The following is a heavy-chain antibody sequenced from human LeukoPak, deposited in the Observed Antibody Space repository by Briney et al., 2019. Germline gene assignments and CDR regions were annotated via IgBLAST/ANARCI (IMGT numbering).Heavy chain of an antibody. D-gene: IGHD5-18*01. V-gene: IGHV3-73*01. CDR1: GFTFSGSA. J-gene: IGHJ4*02. Sequence: GGSLKLSCAASGFTFSGSAMNWVRQASGKGLEWIGRIRSKVNNCATTYAASVKGRFTISRDDSKNTLYLQMTSLKTEDTAVYYCTTIQKGNWGQGTLVTVSS. CDR3: TTIQKGN. CDR2: IRSKVNNCAT.